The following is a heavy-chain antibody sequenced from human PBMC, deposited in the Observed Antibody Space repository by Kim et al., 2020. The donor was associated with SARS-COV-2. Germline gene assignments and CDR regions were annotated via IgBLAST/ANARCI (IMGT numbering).Heavy chain of an antibody. V-gene: IGHV3-48*03. CDR1: GFTFSSYE. CDR2: ISSSGSTI. CDR3: ARDHRLLGHYYYYMDV. J-gene: IGHJ6*03. Sequence: GGSLRLSCAASGFTFSSYEMNWVRQAPGKGLEWVSYISSSGSTIYYADSVKGRFTISRDNAKNSLYLQMNSLRAEDTAVYYCARDHRLLGHYYYYMDVWGKGTTVTVSS.